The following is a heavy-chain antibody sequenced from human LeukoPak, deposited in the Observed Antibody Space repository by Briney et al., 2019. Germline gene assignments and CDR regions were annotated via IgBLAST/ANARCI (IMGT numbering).Heavy chain of an antibody. CDR2: IYYSGST. Sequence: PSETLSLTCTVSGGSISSGGYYWSWIRQHPGKGLEWIGYIYYSGSTYYNPSLKSRVTISVDTSKNQFSLKLSSVTAADTAVYYCARGLGVNARYGGSYYYAPLTYYFDYWGQGALVTVSS. CDR1: GGSISSGGYY. J-gene: IGHJ4*02. V-gene: IGHV4-31*03. CDR3: ARGLGVNARYGGSYYYAPLTYYFDY. D-gene: IGHD1-26*01.